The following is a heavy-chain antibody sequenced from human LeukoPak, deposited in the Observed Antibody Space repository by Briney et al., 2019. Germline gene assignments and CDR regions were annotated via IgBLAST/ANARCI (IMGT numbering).Heavy chain of an antibody. Sequence: PSETLSLTCTVSGGSISSGGYYWSWLRQHPGKGLEWIGYIYYSGSTYYNPSLKSRVTISVGTSKNQFSLKLSSVTAADTAVYYCARDSGRDAFDIWGQGTMVTVSS. V-gene: IGHV4-31*03. CDR2: IYYSGST. CDR3: ARDSGRDAFDI. J-gene: IGHJ3*02. CDR1: GGSISSGGYY.